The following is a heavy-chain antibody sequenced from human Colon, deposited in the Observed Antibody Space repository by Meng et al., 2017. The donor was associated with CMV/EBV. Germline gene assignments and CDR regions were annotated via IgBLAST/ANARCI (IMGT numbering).Heavy chain of an antibody. Sequence: QVQLVHSGAEVKRPGASVRISCKASGYTFTSHALHWVRQAPGQRLEWMGWIDCGNGNTKYSQKFHDRVTITRYTSATTVYMELSSLKYEDTAVYYCAREPPLGGYFDYWGQGTLVTVSS. V-gene: IGHV1-3*01. CDR2: IDCGNGNT. CDR3: AREPPLGGYFDY. CDR1: GYTFTSHA. D-gene: IGHD2-15*01. J-gene: IGHJ4*02.